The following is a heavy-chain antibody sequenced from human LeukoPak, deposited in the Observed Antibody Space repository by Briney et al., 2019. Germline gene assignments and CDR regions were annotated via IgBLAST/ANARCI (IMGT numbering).Heavy chain of an antibody. J-gene: IGHJ6*02. Sequence: GGSLRLSCAASGFTFSDYYMSWIRQAPGKGLEWVSYISSSGSTIYYADSVKGRFTISRDNAKNSLYLQMNSLRAEDTAVYYCAREITYYHDSSGYYYPYYYYGMDVWGQGTTVTVSS. CDR2: ISSSGSTI. V-gene: IGHV3-11*01. CDR1: GFTFSDYY. CDR3: AREITYYHDSSGYYYPYYYYGMDV. D-gene: IGHD3-22*01.